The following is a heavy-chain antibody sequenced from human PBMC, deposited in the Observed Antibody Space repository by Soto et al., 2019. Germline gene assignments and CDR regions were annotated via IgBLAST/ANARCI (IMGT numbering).Heavy chain of an antibody. V-gene: IGHV5-51*01. Sequence: GESLKISCQCSGYTFSNFRIAWVRQLPGKGLEYMGIIYPGDSETRYSPSFHGKVTISADRSIGTAYLQWSSLEASDSAFYFCARSPRSSPYFDYWGQGALVTVS. J-gene: IGHJ4*02. D-gene: IGHD6-13*01. CDR3: ARSPRSSPYFDY. CDR2: IYPGDSET. CDR1: GYTFSNFR.